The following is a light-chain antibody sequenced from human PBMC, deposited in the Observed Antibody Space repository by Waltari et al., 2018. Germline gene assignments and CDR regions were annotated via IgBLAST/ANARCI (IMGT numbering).Light chain of an antibody. CDR3: QQRSNWPREFT. V-gene: IGKV3-11*01. Sequence: DIVLTQSPVALSLSPGETVTLSCRASQSVRSALAWYQQKHGQAPRPLISDASNRTTGTPSRFSGSGSGTDFTLTISSLEPEDFAVYYCQQRSNWPREFTFGPGTKVDIK. CDR1: QSVRSA. J-gene: IGKJ3*01. CDR2: DAS.